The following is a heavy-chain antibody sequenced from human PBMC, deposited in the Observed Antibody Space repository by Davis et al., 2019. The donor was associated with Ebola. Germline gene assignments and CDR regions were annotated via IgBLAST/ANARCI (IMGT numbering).Heavy chain of an antibody. J-gene: IGHJ4*02. CDR1: GGSFSGYY. D-gene: IGHD5-18*01. Sequence: SETLSLTCAVYGGSFSGYYWSWIRQPPGKGLEWIGYIYHSGSTYYNPSLKSRVTISVDRSKNQFSLKLSSVTAADTAVYYCARATSRDSYGYRDWGQGTLVTVSS. CDR3: ARATSRDSYGYRD. V-gene: IGHV4-34*01. CDR2: IYHSGST.